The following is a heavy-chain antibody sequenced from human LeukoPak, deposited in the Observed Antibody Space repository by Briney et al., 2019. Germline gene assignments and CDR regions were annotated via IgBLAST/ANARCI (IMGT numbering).Heavy chain of an antibody. CDR1: GGSFSGYY. D-gene: IGHD2-15*01. J-gene: IGHJ6*03. CDR2: INHSGST. Sequence: SETLSLTCAVYGGSFSGYYWSWIRQPPGKGLEWIGEINHSGSTNYNPSLKSRVTISVDTSKNQFSLKLSSVTAADTAVYYCARKKCSGGSCYSLYYYYYYMDVWGKGTTVTVSS. CDR3: ARKKCSGGSCYSLYYYYYYMDV. V-gene: IGHV4-34*01.